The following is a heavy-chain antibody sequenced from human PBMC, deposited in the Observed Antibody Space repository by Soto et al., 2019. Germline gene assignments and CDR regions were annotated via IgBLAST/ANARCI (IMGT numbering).Heavy chain of an antibody. J-gene: IGHJ6*02. Sequence: EVQLVESGGGLVQPGRSLRLSCAASGFTFDDYAMHWVRQAPGKGLEWVSGISWNSGSIGYADSVKGRFTISRDNAKTSLFLLMISLRAEDMALYYCAHHSTGYFSSGSCPRYHMDVWGQGTTVTVSS. CDR1: GFTFDDYA. D-gene: IGHD2-15*01. V-gene: IGHV3-9*03. CDR2: ISWNSGSI. CDR3: AHHSTGYFSSGSCPRYHMDV.